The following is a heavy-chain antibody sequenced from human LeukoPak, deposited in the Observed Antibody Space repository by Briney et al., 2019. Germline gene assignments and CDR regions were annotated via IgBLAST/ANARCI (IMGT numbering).Heavy chain of an antibody. D-gene: IGHD6-13*01. J-gene: IGHJ1*01. CDR3: ARSIAHTSEYFQH. CDR1: GFTVSSNY. V-gene: IGHV3-53*01. CDR2: IYSGGST. Sequence: GGSLRLSCAASGFTVSSNYMSWVRQAPGKGLEWVSVIYSGGSTYYADSVKGRFTISRDNSKNTLFLQMNSLRAEDTAVYYCARSIAHTSEYFQHWGQGTPVTVSS.